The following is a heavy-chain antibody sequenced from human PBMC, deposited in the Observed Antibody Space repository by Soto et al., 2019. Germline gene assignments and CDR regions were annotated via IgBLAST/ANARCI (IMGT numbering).Heavy chain of an antibody. J-gene: IGHJ6*02. V-gene: IGHV1-69*01. CDR2: IIPIFGTA. CDR3: ARWVPPLWFGELWDPSSNSYYYYGMDV. D-gene: IGHD3-10*01. Sequence: QVQLVQSGAEVKKPGSSVKVSCKASGGTFSSYAISWVRQAPGQGLEWMGGIIPIFGTANYAQKFQGRVTITADESPSTAYMELSSLRSEDTAVYYCARWVPPLWFGELWDPSSNSYYYYGMDVWGQGTTVTVSS. CDR1: GGTFSSYA.